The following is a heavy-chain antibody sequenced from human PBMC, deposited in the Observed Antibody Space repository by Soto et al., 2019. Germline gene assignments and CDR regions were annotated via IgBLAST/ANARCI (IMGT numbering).Heavy chain of an antibody. V-gene: IGHV3-21*01. D-gene: IGHD2-21*01. CDR1: GFTFSRYS. CDR2: ISSTSTYI. CDR3: ASEYCTGNSCYSRIFDY. J-gene: IGHJ4*02. Sequence: GGSPRLSCEGSGFTFSRYSMNWVRQAPGKGLEWVASISSTSTYIYYGDFVKGRFSIARDNAKNSLYLQMDSLRDEDTALYYCASEYCTGNSCYSRIFDYWGQGTLVTVSS.